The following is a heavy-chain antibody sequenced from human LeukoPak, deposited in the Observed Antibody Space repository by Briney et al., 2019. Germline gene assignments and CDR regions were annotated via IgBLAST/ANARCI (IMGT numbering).Heavy chain of an antibody. V-gene: IGHV3-30*01. CDR1: GFTFSSYA. CDR3: AREGGSSSSVYYYYYMDV. D-gene: IGHD6-6*01. CDR2: ISHDGSNK. Sequence: GRSLRLSCAASGFTFSSYAMHWVRQAPGKGLEWVAVISHDGSNKYYADSVKGRFTISRDNSKNTLYLQMNSLRAEDTAVYYCAREGGSSSSVYYYYYMDVWGKGTTVTVSS. J-gene: IGHJ6*03.